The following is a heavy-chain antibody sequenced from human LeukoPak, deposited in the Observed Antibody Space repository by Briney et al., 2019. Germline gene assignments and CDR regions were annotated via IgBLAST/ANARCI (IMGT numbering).Heavy chain of an antibody. D-gene: IGHD1-26*01. CDR2: ISASGGTI. CDR1: GFTFSNYA. CDR3: AKGANSDTRYYFDY. J-gene: IGHJ4*02. V-gene: IGHV3-23*01. Sequence: GGSLRLSCAASGFTFSNYAMSWVRQAPGKGLEWVSSISASGGTIYYADSVKGRFTISRDNSKNTLFLQMKSLRVEHTAIYYCAKGANSDTRYYFDYWGQGSLVTVSS.